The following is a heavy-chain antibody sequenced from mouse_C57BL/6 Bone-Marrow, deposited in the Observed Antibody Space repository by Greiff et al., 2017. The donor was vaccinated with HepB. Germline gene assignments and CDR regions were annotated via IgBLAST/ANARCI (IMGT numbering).Heavy chain of an antibody. CDR3: ARRPPRDFDY. CDR1: GYTFTSYG. V-gene: IGHV1-81*01. CDR2: IYPRSGNT. J-gene: IGHJ2*01. Sequence: VQLQQSGAELVRPGASVKLSCKASGYTFTSYGISWVKQRTGQGLEWIGEIYPRSGNTYYNEKFKGKATMTADKSSSTAYLELRSLTSEDSAVYFCARRPPRDFDYWGQGTTLTVSS.